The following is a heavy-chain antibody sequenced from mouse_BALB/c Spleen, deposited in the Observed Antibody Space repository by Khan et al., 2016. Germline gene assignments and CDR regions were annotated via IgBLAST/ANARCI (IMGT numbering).Heavy chain of an antibody. J-gene: IGHJ4*01. CDR2: INTHSGVP. D-gene: IGHD2-14*01. CDR1: GYTFTTAG. CDR3: ATSCRYDDAMDY. V-gene: IGHV9-4*02. Sequence: QIQLVQSGPELKKPGETVRISCKASGYTFTTAGMQWVQKMPGKGLKWIGWINTHSGVPKYAEDLKGRFAFSLETSASTTYLQISNLKNEDTATYFCATSCRYDDAMDYWGQGTSVTVSS.